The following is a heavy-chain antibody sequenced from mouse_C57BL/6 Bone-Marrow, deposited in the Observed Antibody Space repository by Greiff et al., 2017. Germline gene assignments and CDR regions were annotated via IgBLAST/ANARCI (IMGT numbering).Heavy chain of an antibody. Sequence: EVMLVESGAELVRPGASVKLSCTAAGFNIKDDYMHWVKQRPEQGLAWIVWIDPENGDTGYASKFQGKATITADTSSNTSYLQLSSLTSVDTAVYYCTTTWHGVDYWGQGTTLPVSS. CDR2: IDPENGDT. J-gene: IGHJ2*01. D-gene: IGHD3-1*01. CDR1: GFNIKDDY. V-gene: IGHV14-4*01. CDR3: TTTWHGVDY.